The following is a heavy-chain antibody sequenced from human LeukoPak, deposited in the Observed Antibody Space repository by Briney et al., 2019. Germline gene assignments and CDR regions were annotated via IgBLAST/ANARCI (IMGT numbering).Heavy chain of an antibody. CDR1: GFTFSSYE. J-gene: IGHJ4*02. CDR3: AQMAIRFRYLDY. Sequence: PGGSLRLSCAASGFTFSSYEMNWVRQAPGKGLEWVSYISSSGSTIYYADSVKGRFTISRDNSKNTLYLQMNSLRAEDTAVYYCAQMAIRFRYLDYWGQGTLVTVSS. V-gene: IGHV3-48*03. D-gene: IGHD5-24*01. CDR2: ISSSGSTI.